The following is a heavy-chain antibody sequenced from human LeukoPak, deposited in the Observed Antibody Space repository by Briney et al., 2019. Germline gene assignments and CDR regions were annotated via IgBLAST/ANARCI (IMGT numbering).Heavy chain of an antibody. Sequence: ASVKVSCKASGYTSTGYYMHWVRQAPGQGLEWMGWINPNSGGTNYAQKFQGWVTMTRDTSISTAYMELSRLRSDDTAVYYCARALRIAAADTPLRYWGQGTLVTVSS. CDR3: ARALRIAAADTPLRY. D-gene: IGHD6-13*01. J-gene: IGHJ4*02. V-gene: IGHV1-2*04. CDR1: GYTSTGYY. CDR2: INPNSGGT.